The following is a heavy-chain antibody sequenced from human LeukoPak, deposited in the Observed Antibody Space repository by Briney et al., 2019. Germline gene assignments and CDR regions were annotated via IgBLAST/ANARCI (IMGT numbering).Heavy chain of an antibody. CDR2: INPSGGST. J-gene: IGHJ3*02. CDR1: GYTFTSYY. CDR3: AREPSGYGDAVDI. Sequence: ASVKVSCKASGYTFTSYYMHWVRQAPGQGLEWMGIINPSGGSTSYAQKFKGRVTMTRDTSTSTVYMELSSLTSEDTAVYYCAREPSGYGDAVDIWGQGTMVTVSS. V-gene: IGHV1-46*01. D-gene: IGHD5-12*01.